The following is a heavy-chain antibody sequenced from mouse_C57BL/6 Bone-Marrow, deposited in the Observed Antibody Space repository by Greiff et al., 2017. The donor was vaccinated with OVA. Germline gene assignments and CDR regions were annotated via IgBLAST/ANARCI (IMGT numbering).Heavy chain of an antibody. CDR2: ISSGGSYT. Sequence: EVKLVESGGDLVKPGGSLKLSCAASGFTFSSYGMSWVRQTPDKRLEWVATISSGGSYTYYPDSVKGRFTISRDNAKNTLYLQMSSLKSEDTAMYYCARRVYYYGSSSLVAYWGQGTLVTVSA. CDR3: ARRVYYYGSSSLVAY. D-gene: IGHD1-1*01. V-gene: IGHV5-6*02. CDR1: GFTFSSYG. J-gene: IGHJ3*01.